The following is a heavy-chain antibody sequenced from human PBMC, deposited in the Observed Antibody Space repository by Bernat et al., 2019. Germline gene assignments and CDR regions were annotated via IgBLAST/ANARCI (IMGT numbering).Heavy chain of an antibody. CDR3: AKSGVGATRTHKNYYYYGMDV. CDR2: ISYDGSNK. J-gene: IGHJ6*02. CDR1: GFTFSSYG. Sequence: QVQLVESGGGVVQPGRSLRLSCAASGFTFSSYGMHWVRQAPGKGLEWVAVISYDGSNKYYADSVKGRFTISRDNSKNTLYLQMNSLRAEDTAVYYCAKSGVGATRTHKNYYYYGMDVWGQGTTVTVSS. D-gene: IGHD1-26*01. V-gene: IGHV3-30*18.